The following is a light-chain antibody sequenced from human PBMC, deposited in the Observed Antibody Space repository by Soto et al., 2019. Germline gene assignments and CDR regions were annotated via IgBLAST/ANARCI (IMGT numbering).Light chain of an antibody. Sequence: DIQMTQSPSSLSASVGDRVTITCRASQSISSDLNWYQQKPGKAPKLLIYEASSLQSGVPSRFSGSGSGTDFTLTISSLQPEDFANYYCPQSDTTPWTFGQGTRVEIK. CDR2: EAS. CDR3: PQSDTTPWT. J-gene: IGKJ1*01. V-gene: IGKV1-39*01. CDR1: QSISSD.